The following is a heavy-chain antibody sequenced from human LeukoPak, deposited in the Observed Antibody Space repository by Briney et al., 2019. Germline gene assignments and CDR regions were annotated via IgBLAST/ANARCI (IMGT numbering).Heavy chain of an antibody. CDR1: GYRFTNYW. CDR2: INPADGYT. D-gene: IGHD6-19*01. CDR3: ARPHDTGVGASGSGWSYFDF. J-gene: IGHJ4*02. V-gene: IGHV5-51*01. Sequence: GESLKISCKGSGYRFTNYWIGWVRQMPGKGPEWMGIINPADGYTRYSPSFQGQVTISADTSIFTAYLQWSSLKASDTAIYYCARPHDTGVGASGSGWSYFDFWGQGTLITVSS.